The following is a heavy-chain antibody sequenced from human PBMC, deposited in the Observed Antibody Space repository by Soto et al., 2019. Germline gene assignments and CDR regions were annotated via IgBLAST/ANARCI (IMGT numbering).Heavy chain of an antibody. CDR2: IIPILGIA. CDR3: ARAYDFWSGQDVFDI. V-gene: IGHV1-69*02. CDR1: GGTFSSYT. D-gene: IGHD3-3*01. J-gene: IGHJ3*02. Sequence: QVQLVQSGAEVKKPGSSVKVSCKASGGTFSSYTISWVRQAPGQGLEWMGRIIPILGIANYAQKFQGRVTITADKSTSTAYMELSSLRSEDTAVYYCARAYDFWSGQDVFDIWGQGTMVTVSS.